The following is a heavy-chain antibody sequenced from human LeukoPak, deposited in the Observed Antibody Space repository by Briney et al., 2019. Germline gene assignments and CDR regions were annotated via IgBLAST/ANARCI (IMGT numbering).Heavy chain of an antibody. CDR3: ATDGYPGY. CDR2: ASGSGTST. CDR1: GFTFSSYA. D-gene: IGHD5-24*01. J-gene: IGHJ4*02. Sequence: GGSLRLSCAASGFTFSSYAMSWVRQAPGKGLEWVSGASGSGTSTYLADSVKGRFTISRDNAKDTVLLQMNSLRAEDTAVYYCATDGYPGYWGQGTLVTVSS. V-gene: IGHV3-23*01.